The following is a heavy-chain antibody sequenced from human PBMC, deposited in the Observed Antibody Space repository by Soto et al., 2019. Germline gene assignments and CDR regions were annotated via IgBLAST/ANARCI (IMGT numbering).Heavy chain of an antibody. Sequence: SETLSLTCAVYGGSFSGYYWSWIRQPPGKGLEWIGEINHSGSTNYNPSLKSRVTISVDTSKNQFSLKLSSVTAADTAVYYCARFRDYETDYWGQGTLVTVSS. CDR2: INHSGST. D-gene: IGHD4-17*01. V-gene: IGHV4-34*01. CDR3: ARFRDYETDY. CDR1: GGSFSGYY. J-gene: IGHJ4*02.